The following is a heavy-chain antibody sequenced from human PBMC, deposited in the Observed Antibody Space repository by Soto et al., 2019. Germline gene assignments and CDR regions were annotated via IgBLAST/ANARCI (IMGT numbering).Heavy chain of an antibody. CDR1: GFTFSSYS. V-gene: IGHV3-21*04. D-gene: IGHD3-22*01. Sequence: PGGSLRLSCAASGFTFSSYSMNWVRQAPGKGLEWVSSISSSSSYIYYADSVKGRFTISRDKSISTAYLQWSSLKASDTAMYYCATLTYYYDSSGLYWGQGTQVTVSS. CDR2: ISSSSSYI. J-gene: IGHJ4*02. CDR3: ATLTYYYDSSGLY.